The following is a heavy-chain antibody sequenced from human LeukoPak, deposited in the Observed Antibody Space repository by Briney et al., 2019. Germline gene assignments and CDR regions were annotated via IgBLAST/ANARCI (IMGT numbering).Heavy chain of an antibody. CDR2: ICPGDSDT. CDR3: ARVVAATTWFDP. Sequence: GESLKISCKGSGYSFTSYWIGWVRQMPGKGLEWMGIICPGDSDTRYSPSFQGQVTISADKSISTAYLQWSSLKASDTAMYYCARVVAATTWFDPWAREPWSPSPQ. V-gene: IGHV5-51*01. CDR1: GYSFTSYW. J-gene: IGHJ5*02. D-gene: IGHD2-15*01.